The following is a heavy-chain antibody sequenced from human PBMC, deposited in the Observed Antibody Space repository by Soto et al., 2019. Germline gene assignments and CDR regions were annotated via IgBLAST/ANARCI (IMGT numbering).Heavy chain of an antibody. CDR2: IIPTFGTA. CDR1: GGTFSSYA. CDR3: ARGRVLRYFDWLFALDAFDI. V-gene: IGHV1-69*13. D-gene: IGHD3-9*01. J-gene: IGHJ3*02. Sequence: GASVKVSCKASGGTFSSYAISWVRQAPGQGLEWMGGIIPTFGTANYAQKFQGRVTITADESTSTAYMELSSLRSEDTAVYYCARGRVLRYFDWLFALDAFDIWGQGTMVTVSS.